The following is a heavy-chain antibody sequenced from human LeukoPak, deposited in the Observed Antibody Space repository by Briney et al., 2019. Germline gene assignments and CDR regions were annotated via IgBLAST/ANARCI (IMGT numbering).Heavy chain of an antibody. V-gene: IGHV3-21*01. Sequence: GCLRLSCAAPGYIFSSYSMGCVRQAPGEGLGWVSSISSSSSYIYYADSLKGRFTLSRDNAEKSLFLQMNSLRAEDTAGYYCARDTSSHYYRGVYYFDYWGQGALVTVSS. CDR3: ARDTSSHYYRGVYYFDY. CDR2: ISSSSSYI. CDR1: GYIFSSYS. D-gene: IGHD2-21*01. J-gene: IGHJ4*02.